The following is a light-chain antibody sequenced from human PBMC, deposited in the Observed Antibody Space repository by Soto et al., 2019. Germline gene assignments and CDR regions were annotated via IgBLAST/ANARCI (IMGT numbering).Light chain of an antibody. CDR3: SAYAGSNNFV. V-gene: IGLV2-8*01. CDR1: STDVGGYNY. J-gene: IGLJ1*01. Sequence: QSALAQPSSVSGSPGQSITISCTGTSTDVGGYNYVSWYQHHPGKGPKLIIYEVNNRPSGVSDRFSGSKSGNTASLTVSGLQTEDEADYYCSAYAGSNNFVFGSGTKVTVL. CDR2: EVN.